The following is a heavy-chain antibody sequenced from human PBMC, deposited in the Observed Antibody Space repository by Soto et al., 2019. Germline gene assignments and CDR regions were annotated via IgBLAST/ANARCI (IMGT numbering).Heavy chain of an antibody. D-gene: IGHD1-26*01. J-gene: IGHJ6*02. CDR3: ARDRGGGSYYRYYGMDV. CDR1: GFTFSSYA. Sequence: GGSLRLSCSASGFTFSSYAMHWVRQAPGKGLEYVSAISSNGGSTYYADSVKGRFTISRDNSKNTLYLQMSSLRAEDTAVYYCARDRGGGSYYRYYGMDVWGQGTTVTVSS. V-gene: IGHV3-64D*06. CDR2: ISSNGGST.